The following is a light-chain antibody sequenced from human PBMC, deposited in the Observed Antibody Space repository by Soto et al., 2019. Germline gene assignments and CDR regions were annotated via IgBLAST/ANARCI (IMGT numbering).Light chain of an antibody. V-gene: IGLV2-8*01. CDR1: SSDVGGYNY. J-gene: IGLJ1*01. CDR3: SSYAGSNNLGV. Sequence: QSVLPQPPSASGSPGQSVTISCTGTSSDVGGYNYVSWYQQHPGKAPKLMIYEVSKRPSGVPDRFSGSKSGNTASLTVSGLQAEDEADYYCSSYAGSNNLGVFGTGTKLTVL. CDR2: EVS.